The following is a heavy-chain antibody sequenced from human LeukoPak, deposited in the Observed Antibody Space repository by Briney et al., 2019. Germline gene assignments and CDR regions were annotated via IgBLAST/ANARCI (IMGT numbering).Heavy chain of an antibody. Sequence: SETLSLTCAVYGGSFSGYYWAWIRQPPGKGLEWIGNIYYSGSTYYNPSLKSRLTISVDTSKNQFSLKLTSVTAADTAVYYCARLNKPGWFDPWGQGTLVTVSS. V-gene: IGHV4-34*01. CDR3: ARLNKPGWFDP. CDR1: GGSFSGYY. CDR2: IYYSGST. D-gene: IGHD1-14*01. J-gene: IGHJ5*02.